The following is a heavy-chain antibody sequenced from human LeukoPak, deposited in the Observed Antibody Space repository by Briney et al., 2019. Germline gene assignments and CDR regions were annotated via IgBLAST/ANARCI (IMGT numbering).Heavy chain of an antibody. D-gene: IGHD5-24*01. Sequence: VGSLRLSCATSVFTFSTYWMSWVRQAPGKGLEWVANIKQDGSEKYYVDSVKGRFTISRDNAKNSLYLQMNSLRAEDTAVYYCANGDGFDYRGQGTLVTVSS. CDR3: ANGDGFDY. CDR1: VFTFSTYW. CDR2: IKQDGSEK. V-gene: IGHV3-7*01. J-gene: IGHJ4*02.